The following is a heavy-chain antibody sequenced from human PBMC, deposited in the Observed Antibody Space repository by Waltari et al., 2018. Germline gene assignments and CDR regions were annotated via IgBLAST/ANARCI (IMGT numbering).Heavy chain of an antibody. D-gene: IGHD3-10*01. V-gene: IGHV3-7*01. CDR3: ATVLNGAAH. Sequence: EVRLVESGGDLVQPGGSLRLSCAASGFTFSNSWMTWVRQAPGKGLECLANIKTDGGETYYVDSVKGRFSISRDNTKNSLYLQMNSLRADDTAVYYCATVLNGAAHWGQGTLVTVSS. CDR2: IKTDGGET. J-gene: IGHJ4*02. CDR1: GFTFSNSW.